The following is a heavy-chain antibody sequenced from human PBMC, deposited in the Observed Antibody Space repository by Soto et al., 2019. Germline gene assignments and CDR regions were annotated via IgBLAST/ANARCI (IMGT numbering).Heavy chain of an antibody. V-gene: IGHV3-30*18. J-gene: IGHJ6*02. CDR3: VKERYAQLWLEDYGMDV. CDR2: ISYDGTDK. D-gene: IGHD5-18*01. CDR1: GFTFSSYG. Sequence: QVQLVESGGGVVQLGRPLRLSCAASGFTFSSYGIHWVRQAPGKGLEWVALISYDGTDKYYADSVKGRFTISRDNSKNTLYLQMSSLGPEDTAVYYCVKERYAQLWLEDYGMDVWGQGTTVTV.